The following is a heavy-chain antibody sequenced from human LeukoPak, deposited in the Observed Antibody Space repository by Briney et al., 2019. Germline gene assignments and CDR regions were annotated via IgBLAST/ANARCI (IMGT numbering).Heavy chain of an antibody. CDR3: ASISVNFGVAFGMDV. J-gene: IGHJ6*02. V-gene: IGHV3-7*01. Sequence: GGSLRLSCAASGFTFSSYWMSWVRQAPGKGLEWVANIKQDGSQKYYVDSVKGRFTISRDNAKNSLYLQMTSLRAEDTAVYYCASISVNFGVAFGMDVWGQGTTVTVSS. CDR1: GFTFSSYW. D-gene: IGHD3-3*01. CDR2: IKQDGSQK.